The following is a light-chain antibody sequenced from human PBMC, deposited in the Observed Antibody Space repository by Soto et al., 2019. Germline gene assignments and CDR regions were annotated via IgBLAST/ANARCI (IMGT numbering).Light chain of an antibody. CDR3: SSYAGGNNYV. CDR1: SSDIGDWNY. Sequence: QSVLTQPPSASGSPGQSVTISCTGTSSDIGDWNYVSWYQQHPGKAPKLMIYDVSKRPSGVPDRFSGSKSGNTASLTVSGLQAEDEADYYCSSYAGGNNYVFGTGTKLTVL. CDR2: DVS. J-gene: IGLJ1*01. V-gene: IGLV2-8*01.